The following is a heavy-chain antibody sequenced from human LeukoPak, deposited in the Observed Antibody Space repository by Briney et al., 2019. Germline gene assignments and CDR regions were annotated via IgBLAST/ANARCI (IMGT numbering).Heavy chain of an antibody. V-gene: IGHV3-30*02. CDR3: ARDPLKLLWGSGYFDY. CDR1: GFTFSSYG. D-gene: IGHD3-10*01. CDR2: IRYDGSNK. Sequence: GGSLRLSCAASGFTFSSYGMHWVRQAPGKGLEWVAFIRYDGSNKYYADSVKGRFTISRDNSKNTLYLQMNSLRAEDTAVYYCARDPLKLLWGSGYFDYWGQGTLVTVSS. J-gene: IGHJ4*02.